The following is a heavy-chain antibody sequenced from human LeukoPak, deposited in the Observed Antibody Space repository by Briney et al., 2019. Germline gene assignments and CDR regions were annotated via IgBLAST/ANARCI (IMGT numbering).Heavy chain of an antibody. CDR3: AIAYGMDV. Sequence: GGSLRLSCAASGFNIGSYWMTWVRQAPGRGLEWVANIKTDGSEKYYADSLKGRFTISRDNGKQSVYLDVNSLRAEDTAVYYCAIAYGMDVWGQGTAVTVS. CDR2: IKTDGSEK. J-gene: IGHJ6*02. V-gene: IGHV3-7*01. CDR1: GFNIGSYW.